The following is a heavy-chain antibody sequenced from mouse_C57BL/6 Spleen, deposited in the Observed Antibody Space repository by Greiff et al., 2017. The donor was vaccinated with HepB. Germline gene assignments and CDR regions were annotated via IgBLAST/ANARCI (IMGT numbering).Heavy chain of an antibody. V-gene: IGHV14-3*01. CDR2: IDPANGNT. J-gene: IGHJ3*01. D-gene: IGHD1-1*01. Sequence: VQLQQSVAELVRPGASVKLSCTASGFNIKNTYMHWVKQRPEQGLEWIGRIDPANGNTKYAPKFQGKATITADTSSNTAYLQLSSLTSEDTALYYCANPYYGSSYGFAYWGQGTLVTVSA. CDR3: ANPYYGSSYGFAY. CDR1: GFNIKNTY.